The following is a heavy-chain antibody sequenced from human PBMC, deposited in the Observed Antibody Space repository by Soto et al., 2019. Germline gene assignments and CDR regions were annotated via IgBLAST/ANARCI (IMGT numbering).Heavy chain of an antibody. Sequence: GGSLRLSCAASGFTFSSYAMHWVRQAPGKGLEWVAVISYDGSNKYYADSVKGRFTISRDNSKNTLYLQMNSLRAEDTAVYYCARWFITGDSSGYYYVRALQATHIWGQGTMVTVSS. D-gene: IGHD3-22*01. CDR2: ISYDGSNK. CDR1: GFTFSSYA. J-gene: IGHJ3*02. CDR3: ARWFITGDSSGYYYVRALQATHI. V-gene: IGHV3-30-3*01.